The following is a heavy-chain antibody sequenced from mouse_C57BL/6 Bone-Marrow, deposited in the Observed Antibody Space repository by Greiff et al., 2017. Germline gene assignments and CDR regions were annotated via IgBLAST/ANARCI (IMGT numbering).Heavy chain of an antibody. V-gene: IGHV5-4*01. D-gene: IGHD2-3*01. Sequence: DVHLVESGGGLVKPGGSLKLSCAASGFTFSSYAMSWVRQTPEKRLEWVATISDGGSYTYYPDNVKGRFTVSRDNAKNNLYLQMSHLKAEDTAMYYCARAPDGYYDAMDYWGQGTSVTVSS. CDR2: ISDGGSYT. J-gene: IGHJ4*01. CDR1: GFTFSSYA. CDR3: ARAPDGYYDAMDY.